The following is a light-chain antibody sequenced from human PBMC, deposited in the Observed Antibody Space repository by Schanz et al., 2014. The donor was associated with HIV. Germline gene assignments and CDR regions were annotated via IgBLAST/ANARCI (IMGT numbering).Light chain of an antibody. Sequence: EIVLTQSPGTLSLSPGERVTLSCWASESVNSNFLAWFQQKPGQAPRLLIYGASSRATGIPDRFSGSGSGTEFTLTISRLEPEDFAVYYCQQYGSSPLFGQGTKVEIK. CDR1: ESVNSNF. CDR3: QQYGSSPL. CDR2: GAS. V-gene: IGKV3-20*01. J-gene: IGKJ1*01.